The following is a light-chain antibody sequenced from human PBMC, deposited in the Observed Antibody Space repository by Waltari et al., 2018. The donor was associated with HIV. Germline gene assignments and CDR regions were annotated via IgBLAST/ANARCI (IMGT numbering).Light chain of an antibody. CDR1: SSNIGAGYA. Sequence: QSVLTQPPSVSGAPGQRVTISCPGSSSNIGAGYAVHWYRQLPGTAPKLLIYGDNNRPSGVPDRFSGSKSGTSASLAITGLQAEDEANYYCQSYDSSLSGSVVFGGGTKLTVL. CDR3: QSYDSSLSGSVV. V-gene: IGLV1-40*01. CDR2: GDN. J-gene: IGLJ2*01.